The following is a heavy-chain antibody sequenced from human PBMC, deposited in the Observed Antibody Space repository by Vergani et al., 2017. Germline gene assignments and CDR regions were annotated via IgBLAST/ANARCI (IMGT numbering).Heavy chain of an antibody. Sequence: EVQLVESGGGLVKPGGSLRLSCAASGFTFSSYSMNWVRQAPGKGLEWVSSISSSSSYIYYADSVKGRFTISRDNAKNSLYLQMNSLRAEDTAVYYCAGEGSYDILTGYYYFDYWGQGTLVTVSS. CDR2: ISSSSSYI. CDR1: GFTFSSYS. D-gene: IGHD3-9*01. CDR3: AGEGSYDILTGYYYFDY. J-gene: IGHJ4*02. V-gene: IGHV3-21*01.